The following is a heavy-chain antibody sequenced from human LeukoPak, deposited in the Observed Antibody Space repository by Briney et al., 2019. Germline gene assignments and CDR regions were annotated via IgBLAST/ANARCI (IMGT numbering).Heavy chain of an antibody. Sequence: GGSLRLSCAASGFTLGTYWMNWVRQSPGKGLEWVADIKQDGSAKYYVDSVKGRFTISRDNAKNSLYLEMDSLRGEDTAVYYWATDTPSKKEDPANRENYTSYSGMAAGAQGTPLT. D-gene: IGHD2/OR15-2a*01. V-gene: IGHV3-7*01. CDR3: ATDTPSKKEDPANRENYTSYSGMAA. J-gene: IGHJ6*02. CDR2: IKQDGSAK. CDR1: GFTLGTYW.